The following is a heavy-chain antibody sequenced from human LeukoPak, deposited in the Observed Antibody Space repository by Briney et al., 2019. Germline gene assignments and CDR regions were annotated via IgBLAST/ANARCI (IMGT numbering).Heavy chain of an antibody. V-gene: IGHV4-39*07. Sequence: SETLSLTCTVSGGSISSSSYYWGWIRQPPGKGLEWIGSIYYSGNTYYNPSLKSRVTISVDTSKNQFSLKLSSVTAADTAVYYCARVGSYDSSGYQYNWFDPWGQGTLVTVSS. D-gene: IGHD3-22*01. CDR2: IYYSGNT. CDR1: GGSISSSSYY. J-gene: IGHJ5*02. CDR3: ARVGSYDSSGYQYNWFDP.